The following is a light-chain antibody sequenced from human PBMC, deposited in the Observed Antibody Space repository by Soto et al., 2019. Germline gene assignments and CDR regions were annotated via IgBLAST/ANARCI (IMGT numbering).Light chain of an antibody. CDR1: QDISTY. CDR2: AAY. J-gene: IGKJ4*01. CDR3: QKYYNAPLT. Sequence: DIPMTQAPSSLSASVGDRVTITCRARQDISTYLAWYQQKPGKVPKLLISAAYTLQAGVPPRFSGSGSVTDFTPTITSLQPEDVATYYCQKYYNAPLTFGGGTKVEIK. V-gene: IGKV1-27*01.